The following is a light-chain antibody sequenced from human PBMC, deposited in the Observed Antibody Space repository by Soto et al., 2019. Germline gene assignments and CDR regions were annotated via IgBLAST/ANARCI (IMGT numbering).Light chain of an antibody. J-gene: IGKJ1*01. CDR2: DAS. Sequence: DIQMTQSPSTLSAFVGDRVTITCRASQSISRWLAWYQQKPGKAPKLLIYDASSLESGVPSRFSGSGSGTDFTLTISSLQSEDFATYYCQQTYNTPPWTFGQGTKVDI. CDR3: QQTYNTPPWT. V-gene: IGKV1-5*01. CDR1: QSISRW.